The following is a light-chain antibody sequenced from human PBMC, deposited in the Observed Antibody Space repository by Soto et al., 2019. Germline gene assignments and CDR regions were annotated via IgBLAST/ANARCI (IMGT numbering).Light chain of an antibody. CDR1: QSISTT. CDR3: QQYNSWVT. V-gene: IGKV3-15*01. J-gene: IGKJ4*01. Sequence: EIVLTQSPVTLSVSPGERATLSCRASQSISTTLVWYQQKPGQAPRLLIYGASTRATGVPARFSGSGSETEFTLTISSLHSEDFAVYYCQQYNSWVTFVGGTKGEIK. CDR2: GAS.